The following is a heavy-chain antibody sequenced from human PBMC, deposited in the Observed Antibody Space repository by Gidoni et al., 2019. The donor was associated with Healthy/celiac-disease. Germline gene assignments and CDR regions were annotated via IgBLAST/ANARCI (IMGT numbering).Heavy chain of an antibody. CDR1: GGIFSSYT. D-gene: IGHD6-19*01. V-gene: IGHV1-69*08. Sequence: QLQLVQSGAEVTKPASSVKVLCKASGGIFSSYTNRWVPQPPGQGLEWMGRIIPILGIANYAQKFQGRVTITADKSTSTAYMELSSLRSEDTAVYYCAREGVEAVGWCFDYWGQVTLVTVSS. CDR3: AREGVEAVGWCFDY. J-gene: IGHJ4*02. CDR2: IIPILGIA.